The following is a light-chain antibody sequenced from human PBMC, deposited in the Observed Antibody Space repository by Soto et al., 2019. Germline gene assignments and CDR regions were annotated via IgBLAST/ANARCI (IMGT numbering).Light chain of an antibody. CDR1: QDIKNY. Sequence: DIPLTQSPSSLSASVGDRVTITCQASQDIKNYLIWYQQKAGEAPNLLIYDASTLGTVVSSRFSGSGSGTEFSLTITNLQPEDIATYYCQHYDSVPCTFGQGTRLEIK. V-gene: IGKV1-33*01. J-gene: IGKJ2*02. CDR2: DAS. CDR3: QHYDSVPCT.